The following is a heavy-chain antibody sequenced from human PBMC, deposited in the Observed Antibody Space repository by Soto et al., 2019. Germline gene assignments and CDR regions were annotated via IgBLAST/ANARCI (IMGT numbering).Heavy chain of an antibody. CDR2: INHSGST. CDR3: ATQEVGGSYVYTFDP. Sequence: SETLSLTCAFYGWSFSGYYWSWIRQPPGKGLEWIGEINHSGSTNYNPSLKSRVTISVDTSKNQFSLKLSSVTAADTAVYYCATQEVGGSYVYTFDPWGQGTLVTVS. V-gene: IGHV4-34*01. D-gene: IGHD1-26*01. J-gene: IGHJ5*02. CDR1: GWSFSGYY.